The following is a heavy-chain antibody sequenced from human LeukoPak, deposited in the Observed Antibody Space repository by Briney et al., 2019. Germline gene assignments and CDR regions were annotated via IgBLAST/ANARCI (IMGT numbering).Heavy chain of an antibody. CDR1: GGSISSSSYY. Sequence: SETLSLTCTVSGGSISSSSYYWGWIRQPPGKGLEWIGSIYYSGSTYYNPSLKSRVTISVNTSKNQFSLKLRSVTAADTAVYYXXXXXALXYXGSXSYYYGWXDXWGQGTXXTVSS. J-gene: IGHJ5*02. D-gene: IGHD3-10*01. CDR2: IYYSGST. CDR3: XXXXALXYXGSXSYYYGWXDX. V-gene: IGHV4-39*01.